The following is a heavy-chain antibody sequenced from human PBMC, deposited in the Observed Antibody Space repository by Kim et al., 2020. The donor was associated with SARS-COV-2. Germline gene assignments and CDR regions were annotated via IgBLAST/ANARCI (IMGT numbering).Heavy chain of an antibody. J-gene: IGHJ4*02. V-gene: IGHV3-15*01. Sequence: GGTTEYAAPVKGRVTISRDESKNTVSLQMNNLKTEDTGVYYCTTNGWHDYWGQGTLVTVSS. D-gene: IGHD6-19*01. CDR2: GGTT. CDR3: TTNGWHDY.